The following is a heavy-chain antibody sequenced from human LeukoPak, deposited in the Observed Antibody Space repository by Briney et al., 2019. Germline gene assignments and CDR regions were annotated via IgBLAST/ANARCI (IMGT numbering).Heavy chain of an antibody. D-gene: IGHD5-18*01. J-gene: IGHJ6*03. V-gene: IGHV3-11*04. Sequence: GGSRRLSCAASGFTFSDYYMSWIRQAPGKGLEWVSYISSSGSTIYYADSVKGRFTISRDNAKNSLYLQMNSLRAEDTAVYYCARTVTGYSYGYYYYYMDVWGKGTTVTVSS. CDR2: ISSSGSTI. CDR3: ARTVTGYSYGYYYYYMDV. CDR1: GFTFSDYY.